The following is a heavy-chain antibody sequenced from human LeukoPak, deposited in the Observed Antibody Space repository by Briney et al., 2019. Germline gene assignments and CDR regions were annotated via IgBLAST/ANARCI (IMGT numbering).Heavy chain of an antibody. CDR2: MNQDGSEI. Sequence: GGSLRLSCVGSGFTSSRYWLNWVRQAPGKGLEWVANMNQDGSEIYYLDSVKGRFTISRDNAKNTLFLQMNSLRAEDTAVYYCARRGTGHGMDVWGQGTTVIVSS. D-gene: IGHD1-1*01. J-gene: IGHJ6*02. V-gene: IGHV3-7*01. CDR1: GFTSSRYW. CDR3: ARRGTGHGMDV.